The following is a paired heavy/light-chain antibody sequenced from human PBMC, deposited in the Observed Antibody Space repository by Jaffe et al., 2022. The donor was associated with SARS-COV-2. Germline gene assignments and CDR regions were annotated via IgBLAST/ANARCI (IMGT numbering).Light chain of an antibody. CDR2: GAS. V-gene: IGKV3-15*01. CDR3: QQYINWPPMYT. CDR1: QSVYSK. Sequence: EIVMTQSPATLSVSPGERATLSCRASQSVYSKLAWYQQKPGQAPRLLIFGASTRATGIPARFSGSGSGTDFTLTISSLQSEDFAVYYCQQYINWPPMYTFGQGTKLEIK. J-gene: IGKJ2*01.
Heavy chain of an antibody. CDR2: IKQDGGEE. CDR3: AREDNSNYVF. D-gene: IGHD4-4*01. V-gene: IGHV3-7*01. CDR1: GFRFSSYW. J-gene: IGHJ4*02. Sequence: EVQLVESGGGLVQPGGSLRLSCTASGFRFSSYWMSWVRQAPGKGPEWVANIKQDGGEEFYVDSVKGRFTISRDNAKNSLYLQMNSLRVEDTAVYYCAREDNSNYVFWGQGTLVTVSS.